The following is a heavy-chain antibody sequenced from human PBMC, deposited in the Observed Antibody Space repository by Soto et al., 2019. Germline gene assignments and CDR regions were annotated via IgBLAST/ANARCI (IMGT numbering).Heavy chain of an antibody. Sequence: QVHLVQSGAEVKKPGSSVRVSCKASGGTYRNYAVNWVRQAPGQGLEWMGGIIPISGKTNYAQKFQGRVTITADESTSTAYMERRRLRSEDTAVYFCARDEGDDSSGYYDVNYWGEGTLVTVSS. CDR3: ARDEGDDSSGYYDVNY. CDR2: IIPISGKT. D-gene: IGHD3-22*01. J-gene: IGHJ4*02. V-gene: IGHV1-69*01. CDR1: GGTYRNYA.